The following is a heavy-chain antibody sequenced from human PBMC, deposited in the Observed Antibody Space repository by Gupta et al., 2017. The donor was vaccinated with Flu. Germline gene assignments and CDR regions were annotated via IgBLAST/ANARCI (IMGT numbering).Heavy chain of an antibody. J-gene: IGHJ5*02. CDR2: INPNSGGT. CDR3: ARVYDTGFDP. Sequence: QVLLVQSGAEAKKPGASVKVSCRDSGYTFTRYYMHWVRQAPGQVLEWRGWINPNSGGTNYTQKFPGRVTMTRDTSISTAYMVLGRLRADDTAVYYCARVYDTGFDPWGQGTLVTVSS. CDR1: GYTFTRYY. V-gene: IGHV1-2*02. D-gene: IGHD3-9*01.